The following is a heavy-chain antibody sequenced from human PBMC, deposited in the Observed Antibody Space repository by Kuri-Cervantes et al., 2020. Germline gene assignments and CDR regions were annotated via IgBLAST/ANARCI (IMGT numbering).Heavy chain of an antibody. CDR1: GFTFSSYS. CDR2: ISSSSSYI. Sequence: GESLKISCAASGFTFSSYSMNWVRQAPGKGLEWVSSISSSSSYIYYADSVKGRFTISRGNSKNTLYLQMNSLRAEDTAVYYCARVLWRYSSGPFDYWGQGTLVTVSS. J-gene: IGHJ4*02. CDR3: ARVLWRYSSGPFDY. V-gene: IGHV3-21*01. D-gene: IGHD6-19*01.